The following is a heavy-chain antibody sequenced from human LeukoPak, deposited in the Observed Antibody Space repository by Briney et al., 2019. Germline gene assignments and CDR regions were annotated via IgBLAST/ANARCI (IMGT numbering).Heavy chain of an antibody. Sequence: ASVKVSCKASGYTFTGYYMHWVRQAPGQGLEWMGRINPNSGGTNYAQKFQGRVTMTRDTSISTAYMELSRLRSDDTAVYYCASPRSAGSRDGNWFDPWGQGTLVTVSS. J-gene: IGHJ5*02. V-gene: IGHV1-2*06. CDR1: GYTFTGYY. CDR3: ASPRSAGSRDGNWFDP. CDR2: INPNSGGT. D-gene: IGHD3-10*01.